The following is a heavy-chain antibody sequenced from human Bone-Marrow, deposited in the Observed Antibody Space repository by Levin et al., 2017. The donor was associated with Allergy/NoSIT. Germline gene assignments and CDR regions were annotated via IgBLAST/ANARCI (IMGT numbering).Heavy chain of an antibody. CDR1: GGSFSGYY. CDR3: TRDGYCSGGSCYSASDAFDI. CDR2: INHSGST. D-gene: IGHD2-15*01. J-gene: IGHJ3*02. V-gene: IGHV4-34*01. Sequence: SQTLSLTCAVYGGSFSGYYWSWIRQPPGKGLEWIGEINHSGSTNYNPSLKSRVTISVDTSKNQFSLKLSSVTAADTAVYYCTRDGYCSGGSCYSASDAFDIWGQGTMVTVSS.